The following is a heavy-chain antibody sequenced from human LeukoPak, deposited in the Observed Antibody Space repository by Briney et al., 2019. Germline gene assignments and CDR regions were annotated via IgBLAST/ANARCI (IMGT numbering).Heavy chain of an antibody. CDR3: ARGDTSSWYDYFDY. J-gene: IGHJ4*02. D-gene: IGHD6-13*01. Sequence: LRLSCAASGFTFSNYGMHWIRQHPGKGLEWMGYIYYSGSTYYNPSLKSRVTISVDTSKNQFSLKLSSVTAADTAVYYCARGDTSSWYDYFDYWGQGTLVTVSS. CDR1: GFTFSNYG. V-gene: IGHV4-31*02. CDR2: IYYSGST.